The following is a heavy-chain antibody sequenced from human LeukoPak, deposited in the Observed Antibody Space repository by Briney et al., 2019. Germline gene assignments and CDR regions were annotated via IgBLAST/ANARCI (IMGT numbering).Heavy chain of an antibody. V-gene: IGHV5-51*01. D-gene: IGHD4-17*01. CDR1: GYSFTSYW. CDR2: IYPDDSDT. J-gene: IGHJ4*02. CDR3: ARHYPGGDYFIDY. Sequence: GGSLRLSCKGSGYSFTSYWIGWVRQMPGKGLEWVGIIYPDDSDTRYSPSFQDQVTISADKSISTAYLQWSRLKASDTAMYYCARHYPGGDYFIDYWGQGTVVTVSS.